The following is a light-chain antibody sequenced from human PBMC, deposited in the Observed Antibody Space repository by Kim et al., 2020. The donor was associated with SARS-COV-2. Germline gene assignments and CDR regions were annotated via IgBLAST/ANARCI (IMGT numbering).Light chain of an antibody. CDR2: NNN. CDR1: SSNIGNNA. V-gene: IGLV1-44*01. Sequence: GQRVTISCSGSSSNIGNNAVNWYQQLPGTAPNLLIYNNNQRPSGVPDRFSGSKSGTSASLAISGLQSEDEADYYCAAWDDSLNGLVFGGGTQLTVL. J-gene: IGLJ2*01. CDR3: AAWDDSLNGLV.